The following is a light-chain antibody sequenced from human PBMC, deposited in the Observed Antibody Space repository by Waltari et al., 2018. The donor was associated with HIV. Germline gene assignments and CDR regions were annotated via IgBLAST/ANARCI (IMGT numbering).Light chain of an antibody. CDR2: RNN. CDR3: ATWDDSLSGVV. J-gene: IGLJ2*01. V-gene: IGLV1-47*01. Sequence: QSVLTQPPSASATPGQRVTISCSGSSSNIGHYYVYWYQQLPGATPKVLIFRNNRRPSGVPDLFSGPKSCTSASLAISGLRSEDEADYYCATWDDSLSGVVFGGGTKLTVL. CDR1: SSNIGHYY.